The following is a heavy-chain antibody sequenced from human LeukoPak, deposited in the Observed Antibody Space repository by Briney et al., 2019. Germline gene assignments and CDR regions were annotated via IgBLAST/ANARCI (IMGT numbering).Heavy chain of an antibody. CDR3: ARVPTFQYYYDSSGYYPD. CDR1: GFTFSSYW. Sequence: GGSLRLSCAASGFTFSSYWMHWVRQAPGKGLVWVSRINSDGSSTSYADPVKGRFTISRDNAKNTLYLQMNSLRAEDTAVYYCARVPTFQYYYDSSGYYPDWGQGTLVTVSS. CDR2: INSDGSST. V-gene: IGHV3-74*01. J-gene: IGHJ4*02. D-gene: IGHD3-22*01.